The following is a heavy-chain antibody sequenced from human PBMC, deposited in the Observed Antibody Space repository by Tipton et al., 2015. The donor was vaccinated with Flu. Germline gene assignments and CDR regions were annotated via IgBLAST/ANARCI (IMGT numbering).Heavy chain of an antibody. CDR3: ARERGRIKYCSSTSCVFDY. CDR1: GGTFSSYA. J-gene: IGHJ4*02. Sequence: QLVQSGAEVKKPGSSVKVSCKASGGTFSSYAISWVRQAPGQGLEWMGGIIPILGTANHAQKFQGRVTITADKSTSTAYMELSSLRSEDTAVYYCARERGRIKYCSSTSCVFDYWGQGTLVSVSS. D-gene: IGHD2-2*01. CDR2: IIPILGTA. V-gene: IGHV1-69*06.